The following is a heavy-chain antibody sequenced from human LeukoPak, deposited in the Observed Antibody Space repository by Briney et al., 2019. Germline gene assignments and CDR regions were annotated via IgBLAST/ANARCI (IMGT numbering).Heavy chain of an antibody. Sequence: GGSLRLSCAASGFTFSSYSMNWVRQAPGKGLEWVSAISGSGGSTYYADSVKGRFTISRDNSNNTLYLQMNSLKTEDTAVYYCAKDVSNWPYYFDYWGQGTLVTVSS. V-gene: IGHV3-23*01. D-gene: IGHD6-13*01. J-gene: IGHJ4*02. CDR2: ISGSGGST. CDR1: GFTFSSYS. CDR3: AKDVSNWPYYFDY.